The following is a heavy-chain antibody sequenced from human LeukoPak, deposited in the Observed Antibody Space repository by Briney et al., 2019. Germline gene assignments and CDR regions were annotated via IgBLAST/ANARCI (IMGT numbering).Heavy chain of an antibody. CDR1: GFTFGGYG. D-gene: IGHD1-14*01. CDR2: IAYDGSRA. Sequence: GGSLRLSCAGSGFTFGGYGMHWFRQTPGKGLEWVAVIAYDGSRAFNADSVKGRFTISRDNSKNTMSVQMDDLRAEDTAVYYCTRYNNDHFDYWGQGTLVTVSS. CDR3: TRYNNDHFDY. V-gene: IGHV3-33*01. J-gene: IGHJ4*02.